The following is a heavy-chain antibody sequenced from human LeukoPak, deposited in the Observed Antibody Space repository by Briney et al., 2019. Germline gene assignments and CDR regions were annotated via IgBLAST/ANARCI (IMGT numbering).Heavy chain of an antibody. V-gene: IGHV3-21*01. Sequence: PGGSLRLSCAASGFTFSSYSMNWVRQAPGKGLEWVSSISSSSSYIYYADSVKGRFTISRDNAKNSLYLQMNSLRAEDTAVYYCARVLLLVTTYAFDIWGQGTMVTVSS. J-gene: IGHJ3*02. CDR1: GFTFSSYS. CDR2: ISSSSSYI. D-gene: IGHD4-17*01. CDR3: ARVLLLVTTYAFDI.